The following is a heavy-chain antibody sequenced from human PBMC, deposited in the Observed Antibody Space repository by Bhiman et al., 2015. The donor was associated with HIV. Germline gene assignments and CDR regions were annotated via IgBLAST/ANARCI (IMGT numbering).Heavy chain of an antibody. V-gene: IGHV3-15*01. Sequence: EVQLVESGGGLVKPGGSLRLSCAASGFTFSNAWMNWVRQAPGKGLEWVGRIKSKTDGGTTDYAAPVKGRFTISRDDSKNXLYLQMNSLKTXDTAVYYCTTSPAILYYFDYWGQGTLVTVSS. CDR2: IKSKTDGGTT. J-gene: IGHJ4*02. D-gene: IGHD2-2*01. CDR3: TTSPAILYYFDY. CDR1: GFTFSNAW.